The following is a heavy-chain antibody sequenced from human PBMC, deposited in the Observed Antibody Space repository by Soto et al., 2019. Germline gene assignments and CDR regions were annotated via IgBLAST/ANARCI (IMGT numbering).Heavy chain of an antibody. V-gene: IGHV3-33*01. CDR2: IWYDGSNK. J-gene: IGHJ4*02. Sequence: GGSLRLSCAASGFTFSSYGMHWVRQAPGKGLEWVAVIWYDGSNKYYADSVRGRFTISRDNSKNTLYLQMNSLRAEDTAAYYCARDGLFWQQLVWRALWYWGQGTLVTVSS. CDR3: ARDGLFWQQLVWRALWY. D-gene: IGHD6-13*01. CDR1: GFTFSSYG.